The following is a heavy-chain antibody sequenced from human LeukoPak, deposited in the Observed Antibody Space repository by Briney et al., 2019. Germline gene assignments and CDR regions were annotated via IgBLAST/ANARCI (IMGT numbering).Heavy chain of an antibody. CDR3: AKSLLWFGELEY. CDR2: IRYDGSNK. CDR1: GFTFGDYS. Sequence: GGSLRLSCTASGFTFGDYSMNWVRQAPGKGLEWVAFIRYDGSNKEYADPVEGRFTISRDNSKNTLYLQLNSLRAEDTAVYYCAKSLLWFGELEYWGQGTLVTVSS. D-gene: IGHD3-10*01. V-gene: IGHV3-30*02. J-gene: IGHJ4*02.